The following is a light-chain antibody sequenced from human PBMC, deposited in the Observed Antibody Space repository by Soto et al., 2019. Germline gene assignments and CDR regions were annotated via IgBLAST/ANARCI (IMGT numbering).Light chain of an antibody. J-gene: IGLJ1*01. V-gene: IGLV2-23*01. Sequence: QSVLTQPASVSGSPGQSITISCTGTSSDVGSYNLVSWYQHHPGKAPKLIIYEGSKRPSGVSNRFSGSKSGNTASLTISGLQAEDEAEYYCYSYAGSTTYVFGTGTKVTVL. CDR1: SSDVGSYNL. CDR3: YSYAGSTTYV. CDR2: EGS.